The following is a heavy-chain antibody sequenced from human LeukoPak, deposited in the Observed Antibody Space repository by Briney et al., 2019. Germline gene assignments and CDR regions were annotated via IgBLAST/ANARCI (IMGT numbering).Heavy chain of an antibody. V-gene: IGHV5-51*01. CDR2: MSHDDSDT. D-gene: IGHD5/OR15-5a*01. Sequence: GALLNICSKSSGYDSTNYLICCGRQMPGKRLEGRSIMSHDDSDTRYSPSVQGQVIISTDKSISTAYLQLSSLKASDTAMYYYACQDIVYTKWGGGFGHWGQGPLVTVSS. CDR1: GYDSTNYL. J-gene: IGHJ1*01. CDR3: ACQDIVYTKWGGGFGH.